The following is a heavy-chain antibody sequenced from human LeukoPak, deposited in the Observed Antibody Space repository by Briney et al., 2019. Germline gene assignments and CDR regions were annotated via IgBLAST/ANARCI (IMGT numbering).Heavy chain of an antibody. CDR1: GGSISSGGYY. V-gene: IGHV4-31*03. CDR2: IYYSGST. D-gene: IGHD2-2*01. CDR3: ARDNRYCSSTSCPYYFDY. J-gene: IGHJ4*02. Sequence: SETLSLTCTVSGGSISSGGYYWSWIRQHPGKGLEWMGYIYYSGSTYYNPSLKSRVTISVDTSKNQFSLKLSSVTAADTAVYYCARDNRYCSSTSCPYYFDYWGQGTLVTVSS.